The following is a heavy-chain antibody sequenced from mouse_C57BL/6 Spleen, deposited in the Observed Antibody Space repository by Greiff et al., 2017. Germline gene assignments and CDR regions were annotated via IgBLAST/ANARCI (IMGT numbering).Heavy chain of an antibody. V-gene: IGHV3-1*01. CDR3: ARDQGYGTWFAY. D-gene: IGHD2-1*01. CDR1: GYSITSGYD. Sequence: EVKLVESGPGMVKPSQSLSLTCTVTGYSITSGYDWHWIRHFPGNKLEWMGYISYSGSTNYNPSLKSRISITPDTSKNHFFLKLNSVTTEDTATYYCARDQGYGTWFAYWGQGTLVTVSA. CDR2: ISYSGST. J-gene: IGHJ3*01.